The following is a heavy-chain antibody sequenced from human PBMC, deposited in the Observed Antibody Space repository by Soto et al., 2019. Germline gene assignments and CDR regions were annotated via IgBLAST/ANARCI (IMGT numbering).Heavy chain of an antibody. Sequence: EASVKVSCKASGYTFTGYYMHWVRQAPGQGLEWMGWINPNSGGTNYAQKFQGWVTMTRDTSISTAYMELSRLRSDDTAVYYCARDVGGITFGGVIVTPYYFDYWGQGTLVTVSS. CDR1: GYTFTGYY. V-gene: IGHV1-2*04. J-gene: IGHJ4*02. CDR3: ARDVGGITFGGVIVTPYYFDY. CDR2: INPNSGGT. D-gene: IGHD3-16*02.